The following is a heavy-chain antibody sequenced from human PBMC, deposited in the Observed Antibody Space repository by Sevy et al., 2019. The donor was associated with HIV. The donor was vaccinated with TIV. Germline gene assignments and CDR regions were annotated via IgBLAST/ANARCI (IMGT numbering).Heavy chain of an antibody. V-gene: IGHV3-23*01. CDR3: AKDRSDGPFDY. J-gene: IGHJ4*02. CDR1: GFTFTRYA. CDR2: ISGSGDIT. Sequence: GGSLRLSCAASGFTFTRYAMAWVRQTPGKGLEWVSTISGSGDITHSADSVKGRFTISRDNSKNTLFLQMNGLRAEDTAFYYCAKDRSDGPFDYWGQGTLVTVSS.